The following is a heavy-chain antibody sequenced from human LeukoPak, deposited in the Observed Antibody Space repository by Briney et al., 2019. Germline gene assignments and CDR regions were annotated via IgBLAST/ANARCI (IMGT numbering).Heavy chain of an antibody. Sequence: GGSLRLSCAASGFTFSSYWMSWVRQAPGKGLEWVANIKQDGSEKYYVDSVKGRFTISRDNAKNSLYLQMNSLRAEDTAVYYCARDFGGGYSHGSLAAAVLGINWGQGTLVTVSS. CDR1: GFTFSSYW. CDR3: ARDFGGGYSHGSLAAAVLGIN. J-gene: IGHJ4*02. CDR2: IKQDGSEK. D-gene: IGHD5-18*01. V-gene: IGHV3-7*01.